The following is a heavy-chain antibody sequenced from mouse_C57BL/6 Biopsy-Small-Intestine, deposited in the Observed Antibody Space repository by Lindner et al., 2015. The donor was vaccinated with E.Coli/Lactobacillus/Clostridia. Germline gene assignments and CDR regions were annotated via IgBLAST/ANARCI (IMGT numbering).Heavy chain of an antibody. J-gene: IGHJ3*01. CDR2: INPYNGGT. CDR3: ARSRDYYGSSYGA. Sequence: VQLQESGPVLVKPGASVKMSRKASGYTFTDYYMNWVKQSHGKSLEWIGVINPYNGGTSYNQKFKGKATLTVDKSSSTAYMELNSLTSEDSAVYYCARSRDYYGSSYGAWGQGTLVTVSA. V-gene: IGHV1-19*01. CDR1: GYTFTDYY. D-gene: IGHD1-1*01.